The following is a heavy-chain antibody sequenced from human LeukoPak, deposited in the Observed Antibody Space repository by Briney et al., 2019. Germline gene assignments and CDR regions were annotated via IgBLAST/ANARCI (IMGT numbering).Heavy chain of an antibody. CDR2: ISSSSSTI. D-gene: IGHD2-21*02. J-gene: IGHJ1*01. CDR3: ARDAAYCGGDCYSEYFQH. CDR1: GFTFSSYS. V-gene: IGHV3-48*01. Sequence: PGGSLRLSCAASGFTFSSYSMNWVRQAPGKGLEWVSYISSSSSTIYYADSVKGRFTISRDNAKNSLYLQMNSLRAEDTAVYYCARDAAYCGGDCYSEYFQHWGQGTLVTVSS.